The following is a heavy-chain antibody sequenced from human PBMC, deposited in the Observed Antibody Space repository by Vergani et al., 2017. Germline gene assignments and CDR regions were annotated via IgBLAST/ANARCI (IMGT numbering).Heavy chain of an antibody. Sequence: QVQLQESGPGLVKPSETLSLTCTVSGGSISSYYWSWIRQPAGKGLEWMGRIYTSGSTNYNPSLKSRVTMSVGTSKNQFSLKLSSVSAADTAVYYCARDLTGTPKHYGMDVWGQGTTVTVSS. V-gene: IGHV4-4*07. J-gene: IGHJ6*02. CDR2: IYTSGST. CDR1: GGSISSYY. CDR3: ARDLTGTPKHYGMDV. D-gene: IGHD1-20*01.